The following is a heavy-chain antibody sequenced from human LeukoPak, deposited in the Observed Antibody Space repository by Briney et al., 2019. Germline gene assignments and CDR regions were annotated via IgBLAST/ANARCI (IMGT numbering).Heavy chain of an antibody. J-gene: IGHJ4*02. V-gene: IGHV5-51*01. Sequence: GESLKISCKASGYTFNTSWIGWARQMPGKGLEWMGIIYPGDSDTRYSPCFQGQVTISADKSISTAYLQWSSLKASDSAMYYCGRRSNWNVDYWGQGTLVTVSS. D-gene: IGHD1-20*01. CDR2: IYPGDSDT. CDR3: GRRSNWNVDY. CDR1: GYTFNTSW.